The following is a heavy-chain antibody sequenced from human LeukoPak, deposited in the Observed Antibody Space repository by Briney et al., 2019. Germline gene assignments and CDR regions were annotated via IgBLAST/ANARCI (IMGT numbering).Heavy chain of an antibody. CDR1: GYTFTSYA. CDR3: ARDDIVVVQAYYYYYGMDV. D-gene: IGHD2-2*01. CDR2: XXAGNGNT. J-gene: IGHJ6*02. V-gene: IGHV1-3*01. Sequence: ASVKVSCKASGYTFTSYAMHWVRQAPGQRLEWMGXXXAGNGNTKYSQKFQGRVTITRDTSASTAYMELSSLRSEDTAVYYCARDDIVVVQAYYYYYGMDVWGQGTTVTVSS.